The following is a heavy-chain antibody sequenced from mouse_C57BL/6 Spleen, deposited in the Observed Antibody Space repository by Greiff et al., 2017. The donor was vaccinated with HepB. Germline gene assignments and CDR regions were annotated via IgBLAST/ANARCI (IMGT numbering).Heavy chain of an antibody. D-gene: IGHD2-3*01. V-gene: IGHV5-9*01. CDR1: GFTFSSYT. CDR2: ISGGGGNT. CDR3: ASIYDGYYRV. Sequence: EVQGVESGGGLVKPGGSLKLSCAASGFTFSSYTMSWVRQTPEKRLEWVATISGGGGNTYYPDSVKGRFTISRDNAKNTLYLQMSSLRSEDTALYYCASIYDGYYRVWGQGTTLTVSS. J-gene: IGHJ2*01.